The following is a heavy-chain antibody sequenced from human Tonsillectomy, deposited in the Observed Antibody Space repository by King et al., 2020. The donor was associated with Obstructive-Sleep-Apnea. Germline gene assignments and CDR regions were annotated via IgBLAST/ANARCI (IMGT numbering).Heavy chain of an antibody. CDR3: ANDPDYIWGSYRYTGYFDY. V-gene: IGHV3-30*18. CDR1: GFTFNTYG. CDR2: ISYDGSNK. J-gene: IGHJ4*02. D-gene: IGHD3-16*02. Sequence: QLVQSGGGVVQPGGSLRLSCAASGFTFNTYGMHWVRQAPGKGLEWGAVISYDGSNKYYADSVKGRFTISRDNSKNTLYLQMNSMRAEDTAVYYCANDPDYIWGSYRYTGYFDYWGQGTLVTVSS.